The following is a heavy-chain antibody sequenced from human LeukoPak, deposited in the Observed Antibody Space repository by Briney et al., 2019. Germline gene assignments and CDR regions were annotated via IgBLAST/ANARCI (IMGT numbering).Heavy chain of an antibody. V-gene: IGHV3-9*01. Sequence: GRSLRLSCAASGFTFDDYAMHWVRQAPGKGLEWVSGISWNSGSIGYADSVKGRFTISRDNAKNSLYLQMNSLRAEDTALYYCAKDRAYYYYGMDVWGQGTTATVSS. CDR1: GFTFDDYA. J-gene: IGHJ6*02. CDR3: AKDRAYYYYGMDV. CDR2: ISWNSGSI.